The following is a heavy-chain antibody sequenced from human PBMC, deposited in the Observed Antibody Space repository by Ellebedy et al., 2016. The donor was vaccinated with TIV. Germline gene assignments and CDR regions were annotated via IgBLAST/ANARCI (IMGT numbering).Heavy chain of an antibody. D-gene: IGHD1-26*01. CDR2: ITSKAYGGTT. J-gene: IGHJ3*02. Sequence: GESLKISCTASGFIFGDCAMSWFRQAPGKGLEWVGFITSKAYGGTTQYAASVKGGLTISRDDSKSIAYLQMNGLKTEDTAVYYCSRLPREGSAPSAAFDIWGQGTMVTVSS. CDR3: SRLPREGSAPSAAFDI. V-gene: IGHV3-49*03. CDR1: GFIFGDCA.